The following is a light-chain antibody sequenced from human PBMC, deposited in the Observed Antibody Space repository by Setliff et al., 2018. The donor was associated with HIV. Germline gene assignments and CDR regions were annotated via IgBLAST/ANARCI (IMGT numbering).Light chain of an antibody. CDR1: SSDIGRYNL. CDR3: CSNTGSNTYV. J-gene: IGLJ1*01. Sequence: QSALAQPASVSGSPGQSITISCTGTSSDIGRYNLVSWYQQYPGKAPKLMIYQATKRPSGVSNRFSGSKSGNTASLTISGLQAGDEADYYCCSNTGSNTYVFGSGTKVT. V-gene: IGLV2-23*01. CDR2: QAT.